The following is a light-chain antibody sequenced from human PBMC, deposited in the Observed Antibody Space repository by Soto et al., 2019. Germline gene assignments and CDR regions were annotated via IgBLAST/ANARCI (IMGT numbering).Light chain of an antibody. J-gene: IGLJ1*01. V-gene: IGLV2-23*02. CDR2: EVN. Sequence: QPVLTQPASVSGSPGQSITISCTGTSSDVGGFDLVSWYQQYPGKAPKLMIYEVNKRPSGVSNRFSGSKSASTASLTISGLQADDEADYYCCSYAGGSGYVFGTGTKLTVL. CDR1: SSDVGGFDL. CDR3: CSYAGGSGYV.